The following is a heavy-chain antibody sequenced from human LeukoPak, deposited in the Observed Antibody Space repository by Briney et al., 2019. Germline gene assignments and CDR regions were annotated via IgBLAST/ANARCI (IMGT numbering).Heavy chain of an antibody. CDR1: GFTFSSYW. V-gene: IGHV3-7*01. CDR3: ARRGYDFWSGYYTGGWFDP. D-gene: IGHD3-3*01. J-gene: IGHJ5*02. Sequence: PGGSLRLSCAASGFTFSSYWMSWVRQAPGKGLEWVANIKQDGSEKYYVDSVKGRFTISRDNAKNSLYLQMNSLRAEDTAVYYCARRGYDFWSGYYTGGWFDPWGQGTLVTVSS. CDR2: IKQDGSEK.